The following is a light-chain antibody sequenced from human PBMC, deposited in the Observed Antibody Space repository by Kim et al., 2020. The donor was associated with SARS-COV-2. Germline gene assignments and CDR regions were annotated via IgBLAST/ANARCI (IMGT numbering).Light chain of an antibody. CDR3: QQRISWPNS. CDR1: QYVGSF. V-gene: IGKV3-11*01. CDR2: DAS. Sequence: EIVLTQSPGTLSLSPGDSATLSCRASQYVGSFLAWYQQKPGQAPRLLVYDASKRATGVPAGFSGSGSGTDFTLTISSLEPEDFAVYYCQQRISWPNSFGQGTKLEI. J-gene: IGKJ2*03.